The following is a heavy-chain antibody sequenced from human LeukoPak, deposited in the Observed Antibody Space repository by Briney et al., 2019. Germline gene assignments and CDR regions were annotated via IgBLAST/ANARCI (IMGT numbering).Heavy chain of an antibody. Sequence: PSETLSVTCAVSVGSSSGYYWRWIRQPPGKGLEWIGEINHSGSTNYNPSLKSRVTISVDTSKNQFSLKLSSVTAADAAVYYCARRRRIVGATPGAFDIWGQGTMVTASS. CDR1: VGSSSGYY. D-gene: IGHD1-26*01. V-gene: IGHV4-34*01. J-gene: IGHJ3*02. CDR3: ARRRRIVGATPGAFDI. CDR2: INHSGST.